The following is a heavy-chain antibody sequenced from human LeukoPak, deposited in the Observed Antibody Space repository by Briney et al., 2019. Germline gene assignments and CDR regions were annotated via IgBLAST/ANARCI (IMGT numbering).Heavy chain of an antibody. CDR2: INPNSGGT. Sequence: GASVKVSCKASGYTFTVYYMHWVRQAPGQGLEWMGWINPNSGGTNYAQKFQGRVTMTRDTSISTAYMELSRLRSDETAVYYCARVRRYFDFPDYWGQGTLVTVSS. V-gene: IGHV1-2*02. J-gene: IGHJ4*02. CDR3: ARVRRYFDFPDY. CDR1: GYTFTVYY. D-gene: IGHD3-9*01.